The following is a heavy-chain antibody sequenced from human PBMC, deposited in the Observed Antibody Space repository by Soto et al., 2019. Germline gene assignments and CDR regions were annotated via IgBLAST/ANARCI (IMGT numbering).Heavy chain of an antibody. J-gene: IGHJ4*02. CDR1: GFTFSSYS. CDR2: ISSSSSTI. Sequence: PGGSLRLSCAASGFTFSSYSMNWFRQAPGKGLEWVSYISSSSSTIYYAVSVKGRFTISRDNAKNSLYLQMNSLRAEDTTVYYCARDKGRSPLDYWGQGTLVTVSS. CDR3: ARDKGRSPLDY. D-gene: IGHD2-15*01. V-gene: IGHV3-48*01.